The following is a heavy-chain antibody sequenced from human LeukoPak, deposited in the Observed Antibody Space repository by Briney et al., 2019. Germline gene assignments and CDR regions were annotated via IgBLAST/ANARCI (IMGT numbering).Heavy chain of an antibody. J-gene: IGHJ4*02. D-gene: IGHD6-25*01. CDR1: GFTVSSNY. Sequence: GGSLRLSCAASGFTVSSNYMSWVRQAPGKGLEWVSSISSSSSYIYYADSVKGRFTISRDNAKNSLYLQMNSLRAEDTAVYYCARDRAAGDYWGQGTLVTVSS. CDR3: ARDRAAGDY. V-gene: IGHV3-21*01. CDR2: ISSSSSYI.